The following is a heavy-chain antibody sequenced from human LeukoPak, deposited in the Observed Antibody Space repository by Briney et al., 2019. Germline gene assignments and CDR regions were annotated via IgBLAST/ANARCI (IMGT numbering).Heavy chain of an antibody. J-gene: IGHJ4*02. D-gene: IGHD3-16*02. CDR1: GFTFSNYA. CDR3: ASYLYFDY. CDR2: ISSSSSYI. V-gene: IGHV3-21*01. Sequence: GGSLRLSCAASGFTFSNYAMSWVRQAPGKGLEWVSSISSSSSYIHYADSVKGRFTISRDNAENSLYLQMNNLRAEDTAVYYCASYLYFDYWGQGTLVTVSS.